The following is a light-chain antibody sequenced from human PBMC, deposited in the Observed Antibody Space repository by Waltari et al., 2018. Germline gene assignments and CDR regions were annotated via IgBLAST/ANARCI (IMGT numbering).Light chain of an antibody. CDR3: CSYAGSSTV. J-gene: IGLJ3*02. Sequence: QSALTHPASVSGSPGQSLPISCTGTSGDVGSYNLVSWYQQHPGKAPKLMIYEGNKRPSGVSNRFSGSKSGNTASLTISGLQAEDEADYYCCSYAGSSTVFGGGTKLTVL. V-gene: IGLV2-23*01. CDR1: SGDVGSYNL. CDR2: EGN.